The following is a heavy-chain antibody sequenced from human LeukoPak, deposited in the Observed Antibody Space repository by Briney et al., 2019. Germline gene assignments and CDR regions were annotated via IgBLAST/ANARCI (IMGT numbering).Heavy chain of an antibody. CDR1: GYTFTNYG. V-gene: IGHV1-18*01. D-gene: IGHD1-1*01. J-gene: IGHJ4*02. CDR2: IHTYNGHT. CDR3: ARDPGGTGPYYFDY. Sequence: ASVKVSCKASGYTFTNYGVSWVRQAPGQGLEWMGWIHTYNGHTNYAQKLQGRVTMTTDTSTSTAYMELRSPRSDDTAVYYCARDPGGTGPYYFDYWGQGTLVTVSS.